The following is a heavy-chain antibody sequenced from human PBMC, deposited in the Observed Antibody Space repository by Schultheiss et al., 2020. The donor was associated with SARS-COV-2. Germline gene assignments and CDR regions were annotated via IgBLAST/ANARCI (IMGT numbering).Heavy chain of an antibody. Sequence: SQTLSLTCTVSGGSISSGGNYWSWIRQPPGKGLEWIGEINHSGSTNYNPSLKSRVTISVDTSKNQFSLKLNSVSAADTAVYYCARDWVATDAFDIWGQGTMVTVSS. J-gene: IGHJ3*02. CDR1: GGSISSGGNY. D-gene: IGHD5-12*01. CDR3: ARDWVATDAFDI. V-gene: IGHV4-61*08. CDR2: INHSGST.